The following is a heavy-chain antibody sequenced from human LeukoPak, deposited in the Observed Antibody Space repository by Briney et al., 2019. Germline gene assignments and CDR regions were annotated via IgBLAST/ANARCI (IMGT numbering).Heavy chain of an antibody. CDR2: VYTSGST. V-gene: IGHV4-4*07. D-gene: IGHD6-6*01. CDR3: ARVESSSSYFDY. CDR1: GGSISSYY. Sequence: SETLSLTCTVSGGSISSYYWSWIRQPAGKGLEWIGRVYTSGSTNYNPSLKSRVTMSVDTSKNQFSLKLSSVTAADTAVYYCARVESSSSYFDYWGQGTLVTVSS. J-gene: IGHJ4*02.